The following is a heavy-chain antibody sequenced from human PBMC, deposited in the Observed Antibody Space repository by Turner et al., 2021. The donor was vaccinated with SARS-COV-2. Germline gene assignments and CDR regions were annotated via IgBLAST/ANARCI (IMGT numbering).Heavy chain of an antibody. CDR1: GFTFRSYW. V-gene: IGHV3-7*01. J-gene: IGHJ4*02. Sequence: EVQLVESGGGLVQPGGSLRLSCAASGFTFRSYWMSWFRQAPGKGLEWVANINQDGSEKYYVDSVKGRFTISRDNAKNSLYLQMNSLRAEDTAVYYCARDRSTYYDFWSGYWHFDYWGQGTLVTVSS. CDR3: ARDRSTYYDFWSGYWHFDY. CDR2: INQDGSEK. D-gene: IGHD3-3*01.